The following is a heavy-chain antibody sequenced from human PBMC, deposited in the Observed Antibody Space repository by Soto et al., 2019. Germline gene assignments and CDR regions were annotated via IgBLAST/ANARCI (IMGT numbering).Heavy chain of an antibody. J-gene: IGHJ4*02. CDR3: AKAGVPWLRYCCC. CDR2: ISGSGGST. D-gene: IGHD5-12*01. V-gene: IGHV3-23*01. Sequence: PGGSLRLSCAASGFFFSAYWMSWVRQAPGKGLEWVSAISGSGGSTYYADSVKGRFTISRDNSKNTLYLQMNSRRAEDTAVYYCAKAGVPWLRYCCCWDQGTLVTVSS. CDR1: GFFFSAYW.